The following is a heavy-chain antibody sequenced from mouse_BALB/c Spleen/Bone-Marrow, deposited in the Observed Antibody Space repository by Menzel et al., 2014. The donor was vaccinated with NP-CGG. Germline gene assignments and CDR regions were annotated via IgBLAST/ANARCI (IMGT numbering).Heavy chain of an antibody. D-gene: IGHD2-3*01. Sequence: QVQLQQSGPGLVQPSQSLSITCTVSGFSLTSYGVHWVRQSPGKGLEWLGVIWSGGSTDCNAAFISRLSISKDNSKSQVFFKMNSLQANDTAIYYCARGYSLFFDYWGQGTTLTVSS. CDR3: ARGYSLFFDY. V-gene: IGHV2-2*02. J-gene: IGHJ2*01. CDR1: GFSLTSYG. CDR2: IWSGGST.